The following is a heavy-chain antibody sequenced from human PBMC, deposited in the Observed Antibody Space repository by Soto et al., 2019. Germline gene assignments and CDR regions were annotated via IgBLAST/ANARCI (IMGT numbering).Heavy chain of an antibody. CDR1: GGSMSRGDYY. CDR3: ARHIPYYDILTGYSQNWFGP. J-gene: IGHJ5*02. V-gene: IGHV4-61*08. D-gene: IGHD3-9*01. CDR2: IYYSGST. Sequence: PSETLSLTCTVSGGSMSRGDYYWSWMRQAPGKGREWIGYIYYSGSTNYNPSLKSRVTISVDTSKNQFSLKLSSVTAADTAVYYCARHIPYYDILTGYSQNWFGPWGQGTLVTVSS.